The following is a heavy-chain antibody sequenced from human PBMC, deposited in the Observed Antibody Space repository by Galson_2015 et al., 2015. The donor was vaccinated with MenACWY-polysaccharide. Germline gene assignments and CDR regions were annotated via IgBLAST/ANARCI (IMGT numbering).Heavy chain of an antibody. Sequence: SLRLSCAASGFTFSTYWMTWVRQAPRKGLEWVANIKQDGSEKYYVDSVKGRFTISRDNAENSLYLQMNSLRAEDTAVYCCATAPSLHVGQHWGQGTLVIVSS. V-gene: IGHV3-7*01. CDR2: IKQDGSEK. J-gene: IGHJ1*01. CDR3: ATAPSLHVGQH. CDR1: GFTFSTYW. D-gene: IGHD5-24*01.